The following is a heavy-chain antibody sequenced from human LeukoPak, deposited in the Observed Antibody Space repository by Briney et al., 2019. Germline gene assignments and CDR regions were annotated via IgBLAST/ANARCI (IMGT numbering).Heavy chain of an antibody. CDR1: GGSISSYY. CDR3: ARGSSALGGYCSGGSCFLPSS. Sequence: SETLSLTCTVSGGSISSYYWTWIRQPPGKGLEWIAYLYYSGSINYNPSLKSRVTISVDTSKNQFSLKLSSVTAADTAVYYCARGSSALGGYCSGGSCFLPSSWGQGTLVTVSS. V-gene: IGHV4-59*01. D-gene: IGHD2-15*01. J-gene: IGHJ4*02. CDR2: LYYSGSI.